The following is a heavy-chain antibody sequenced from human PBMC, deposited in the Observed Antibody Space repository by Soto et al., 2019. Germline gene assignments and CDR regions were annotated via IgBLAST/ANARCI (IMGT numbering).Heavy chain of an antibody. Sequence: RLSCAASGFTFSSYGMHWVRQAPGKGLEWVAVISYDGSNKYYADSVKGRFTISRDNSKNTLYLQMNSLRAEDTAVYYCAKGLLWFGELVDYWGQGTLVTVSS. CDR3: AKGLLWFGELVDY. D-gene: IGHD3-10*01. V-gene: IGHV3-30*18. J-gene: IGHJ4*02. CDR2: ISYDGSNK. CDR1: GFTFSSYG.